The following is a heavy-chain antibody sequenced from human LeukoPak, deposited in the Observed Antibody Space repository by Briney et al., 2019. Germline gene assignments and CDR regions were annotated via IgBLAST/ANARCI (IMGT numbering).Heavy chain of an antibody. CDR3: AREDIRGYSYGAHWGDY. CDR2: IIPIFGTA. Sequence: SVKVSCKASGGTFSSYAISWVRQAPGQGLEWMGGIIPIFGTANYTQKFQGRVTITADESTSTAYMELSSLRSEDTAVYYCAREDIRGYSYGAHWGDYWGQGTLVTVSS. J-gene: IGHJ4*02. D-gene: IGHD5-18*01. CDR1: GGTFSSYA. V-gene: IGHV1-69*01.